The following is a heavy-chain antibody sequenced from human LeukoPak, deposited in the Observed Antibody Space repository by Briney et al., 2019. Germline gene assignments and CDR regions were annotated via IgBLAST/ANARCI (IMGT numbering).Heavy chain of an antibody. D-gene: IGHD1-26*01. CDR2: IEDDSSDT. CDR1: GFTFTSYA. J-gene: IGHJ4*02. CDR3: AAASRGTRFFFEH. V-gene: IGHV3-23*05. Sequence: GTSLRLSCAASGFTFTSYAMYGVRQAPGKGLEWVSAIEDDSSDTFYTDSVKGRFTISRDDSKNTLYLQMNSLRAADTAVYYCAAASRGTRFFFEHWGQGTLVTVSS.